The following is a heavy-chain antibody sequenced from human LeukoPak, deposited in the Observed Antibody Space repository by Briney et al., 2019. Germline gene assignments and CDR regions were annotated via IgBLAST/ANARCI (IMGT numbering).Heavy chain of an antibody. CDR1: GFTFSDYY. V-gene: IGHV3-23*01. Sequence: GGSLRLSCAASGFTFSDYYMSWVRQAPGKGLEWVSAVSGSGGSTYYADSVKGRFTISRDNSKNTLYLQMNSLRAEDTAVYYCAKDQYYDSRSSGAFDIWGQGTMVTVSS. J-gene: IGHJ3*02. CDR3: AKDQYYDSRSSGAFDI. CDR2: VSGSGGST. D-gene: IGHD3-22*01.